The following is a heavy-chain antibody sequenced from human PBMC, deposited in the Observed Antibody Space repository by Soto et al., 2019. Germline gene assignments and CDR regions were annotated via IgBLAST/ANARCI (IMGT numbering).Heavy chain of an antibody. J-gene: IGHJ4*02. Sequence: QVQLVDSGGGVVQPGRSLRLSCAASGFIFSNYGMHWVRQAPGKGLEWVALISNDGSKKYYADSVKGRFIISRDNSKNTLYLXXXXXXXXDTAVYYCAKVPLRPYYFDYWGQGTLVIVSS. CDR1: GFIFSNYG. V-gene: IGHV3-30*18. CDR2: ISNDGSKK. D-gene: IGHD4-17*01. CDR3: AKVPLRPYYFDY.